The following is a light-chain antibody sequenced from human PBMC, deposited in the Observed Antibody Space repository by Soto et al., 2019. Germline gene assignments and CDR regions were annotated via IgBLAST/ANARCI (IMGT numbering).Light chain of an antibody. J-gene: IGLJ1*01. Sequence: QSVLTQPPSVSGAPGQRVTISCTGSSSNIGAGYDVHWYQQLPGTAPKLLIFGNGNRPSGVPDRFSFSKSDTSASLAITGLQSEDEADYYCQTYDSSLSGLFVFGTGTKVTVL. CDR1: SSNIGAGYD. CDR3: QTYDSSLSGLFV. CDR2: GNG. V-gene: IGLV1-40*01.